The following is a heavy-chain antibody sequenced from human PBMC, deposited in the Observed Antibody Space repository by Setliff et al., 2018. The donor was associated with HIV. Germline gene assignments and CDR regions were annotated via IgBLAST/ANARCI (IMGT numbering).Heavy chain of an antibody. CDR1: GGSISSGGYY. D-gene: IGHD3-22*01. J-gene: IGHJ4*01. CDR3: ARADYDTGTYYFDF. Sequence: PSETLSLTCNVSGGSISSGGYYWSWIRQHPGKGLEWIGYIYYSGSTYYNPSLKSRLTISVDTSKNHFSLRLSSVTAADTAVYYCARADYDTGTYYFDFWGHGTLVTVSS. CDR2: IYYSGST. V-gene: IGHV4-31*03.